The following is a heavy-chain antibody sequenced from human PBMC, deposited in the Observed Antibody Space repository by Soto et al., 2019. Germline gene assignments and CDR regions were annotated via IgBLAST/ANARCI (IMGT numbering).Heavy chain of an antibody. CDR2: ISSNGGST. V-gene: IGHV3-64*04. CDR1: GFTFRSYA. Sequence: GGSLRLSCSASGFTFRSYAMHWVRQAPGKGLEYVSAISSNGGSTYYADSVKDRFTISRDNSKNTLYLQMSSLRPEDMAVYYCARDRTLGIAAAGHFDYWGQGTLVTVSS. J-gene: IGHJ4*02. CDR3: ARDRTLGIAAAGHFDY. D-gene: IGHD6-13*01.